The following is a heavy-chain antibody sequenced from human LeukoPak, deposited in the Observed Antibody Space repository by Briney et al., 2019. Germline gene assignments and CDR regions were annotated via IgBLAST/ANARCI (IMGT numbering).Heavy chain of an antibody. CDR2: IFDNENT. D-gene: IGHD1-14*01. J-gene: IGHJ3*02. V-gene: IGHV4-30-4*07. Sequence: SQTLSLTCTVSSGSITSGGKSWSWIRQPPGKGLEWLGNIFDNENTVYNPSLRSRLTISLDTSKSQFSLKLTSVTAADTAIYYCARVTLATTARAFDIWGQGTMVTVSS. CDR3: ARVTLATTARAFDI. CDR1: SGSITSGGKS.